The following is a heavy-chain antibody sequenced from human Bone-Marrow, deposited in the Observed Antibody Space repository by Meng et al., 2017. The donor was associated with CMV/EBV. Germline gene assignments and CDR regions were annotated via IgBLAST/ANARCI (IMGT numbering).Heavy chain of an antibody. D-gene: IGHD6-13*01. CDR3: ARVQRGYSSSWTSFDY. J-gene: IGHJ4*02. CDR2: ISSSSSTI. Sequence: GGSLRLSCAASGFTFSSYSMNWVRQAPGKGLEWVSYISSSSSTIYYADSVKGRFTISRDNAKNSLYLQMNSLRAEDTAVYYCARVQRGYSSSWTSFDYWGQGTLVTVSS. V-gene: IGHV3-48*04. CDR1: GFTFSSYS.